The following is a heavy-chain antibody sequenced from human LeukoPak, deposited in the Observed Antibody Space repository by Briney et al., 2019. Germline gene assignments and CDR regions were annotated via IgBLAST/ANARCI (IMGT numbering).Heavy chain of an antibody. CDR2: ISASGGST. V-gene: IGHV3-23*01. CDR1: GFTFSSFA. CDR3: VKGGGYCSSSSCPPPYYFDY. Sequence: PGGSLRLSCAASGFTFSSFAISWVLQAPGKGLEWVSVISASGGSTYYADSVKGRFTVSSDNSKNTVYLQMSSLRAEDTAVYYCVKGGGYCSSSSCPPPYYFDYWGQGTLVTVSS. J-gene: IGHJ4*02. D-gene: IGHD2-2*01.